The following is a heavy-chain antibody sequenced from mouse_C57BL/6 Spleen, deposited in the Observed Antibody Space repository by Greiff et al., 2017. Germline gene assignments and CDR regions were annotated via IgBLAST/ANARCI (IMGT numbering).Heavy chain of an antibody. CDR3: ARGTVDWYFDV. V-gene: IGHV14-2*01. J-gene: IGHJ1*03. D-gene: IGHD1-1*01. CDR1: GFNIKDYY. CDR2: IDPEDGET. Sequence: DVKLVESGAELVKPGASVKLSCTASGFNIKDYYMHWVKQRTEQGLEWIGRIDPEDGETKYAPKFQGKATITADTSSNTAYLQLSSLTSEDTAVYYCARGTVDWYFDVWGTGTTVTVSS.